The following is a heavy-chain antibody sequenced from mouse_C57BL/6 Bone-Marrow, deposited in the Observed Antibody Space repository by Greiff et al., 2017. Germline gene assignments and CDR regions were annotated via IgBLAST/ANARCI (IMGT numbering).Heavy chain of an antibody. CDR3: ARDAAGPFDD. CDR1: GFTFSDFY. J-gene: IGHJ2*01. V-gene: IGHV7-1*01. Sequence: EVMLVESGGGLVQSGRSLRLSCATSGFTFSDFYMEWVRQAPGKGLEWIAASRNKANDYTTEYTASVKGRFIVSRDTSQSILYLQMNALRAEDTAIDYCARDAAGPFDDWGQGTTLTVSS. CDR2: SRNKANDYTT.